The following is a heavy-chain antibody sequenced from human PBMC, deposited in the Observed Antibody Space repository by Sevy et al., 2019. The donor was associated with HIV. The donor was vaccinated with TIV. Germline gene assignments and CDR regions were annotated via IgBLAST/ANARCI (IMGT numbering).Heavy chain of an antibody. J-gene: IGHJ4*02. CDR3: ARGYSGYDLLFDY. D-gene: IGHD5-12*01. CDR1: GFTFSSYS. V-gene: IGHV3-21*01. CDR2: ISSSSSYI. Sequence: GGSLRLSCAASGFTFSSYSMNWVRQAPGKELEWVSSISSSSSYIYYADSVKGRFTISRDNAKNSLYLQMNSLRAEDTAVYYCARGYSGYDLLFDYWGQGTLVTVSS.